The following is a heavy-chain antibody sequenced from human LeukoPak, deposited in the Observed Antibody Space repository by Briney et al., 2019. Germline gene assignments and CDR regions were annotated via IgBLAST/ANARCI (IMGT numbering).Heavy chain of an antibody. V-gene: IGHV4-39*07. CDR1: GGSISSSSYY. J-gene: IGHJ4*02. CDR3: ARDGVFGVGATPFDY. Sequence: SETLSLTCTVSGGSISSSSYYWGWIRQPPGKGLEWIGSIYYSGSTYYNPSLKSRVTISVDASKNQFSLKLSSVTAADTAVYYCARDGVFGVGATPFDYWGQGTLVTVSS. CDR2: IYYSGST. D-gene: IGHD1-26*01.